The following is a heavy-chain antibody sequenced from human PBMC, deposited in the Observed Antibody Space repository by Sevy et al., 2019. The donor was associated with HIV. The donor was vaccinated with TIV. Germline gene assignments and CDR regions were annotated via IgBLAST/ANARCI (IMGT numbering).Heavy chain of an antibody. CDR3: AREVSDYYDSSGYDY. CDR1: GFTFSSYG. V-gene: IGHV3-33*01. J-gene: IGHJ4*02. D-gene: IGHD3-22*01. CDR2: IWYDGSNK. Sequence: GGSLRLSCAASGFTFSSYGMHWVRQAPGKGLEWVAVIWYDGSNKYYADSVKGRFTISRDNSKNTLYLQMNSLRAEDTAVYYCAREVSDYYDSSGYDYWGQGTLVTVSS.